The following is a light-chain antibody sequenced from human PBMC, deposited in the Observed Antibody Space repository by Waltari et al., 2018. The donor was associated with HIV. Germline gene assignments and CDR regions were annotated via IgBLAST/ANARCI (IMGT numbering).Light chain of an antibody. Sequence: QSALTQPASVAGSPAQSTTISCHGIRSDVRGYNQVSWYQHHPGEAPRLLISEVSNRPSGISNRFSGSKSGNTASLTISVVQPWDEANYYFSSYTSSSTLVFGGGTRLTVL. V-gene: IGLV2-14*01. J-gene: IGLJ2*01. CDR1: RSDVRGYNQ. CDR3: SSYTSSSTLV. CDR2: EVS.